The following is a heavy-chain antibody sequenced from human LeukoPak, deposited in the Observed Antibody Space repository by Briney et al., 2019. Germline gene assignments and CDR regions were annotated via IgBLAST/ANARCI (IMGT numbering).Heavy chain of an antibody. CDR3: ARKPLSGGYGGTIDY. D-gene: IGHD5-12*01. Sequence: GGSLRLSCEASGFTLGSYWMHWVRQVPGKGLEWLSRINNDGVSTSYADSVKGRFTISRDNAKNTLYLRMNSLRAEDTAIYYCARKPLSGGYGGTIDYWGQGTLVTVSS. J-gene: IGHJ4*02. V-gene: IGHV3-74*01. CDR2: INNDGVST. CDR1: GFTLGSYW.